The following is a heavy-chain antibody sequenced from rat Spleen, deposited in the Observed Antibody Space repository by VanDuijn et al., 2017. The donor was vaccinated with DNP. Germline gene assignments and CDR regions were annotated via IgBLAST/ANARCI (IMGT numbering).Heavy chain of an antibody. CDR1: DYSITSSYR. CDR3: AIQLGVFDY. D-gene: IGHD5-1*01. Sequence: EVQLQESGPGLVKPSQSLSLTCSVTDYSITSSYRWNWIRKFPGNKLEWMGYIDSAGTTNYNPSLKSRISITRDTSKNQFFLQVNSVTTEDTATYYCAIQLGVFDYWGQGVLVTVSS. J-gene: IGHJ2*01. CDR2: IDSAGTT. V-gene: IGHV3-3*01.